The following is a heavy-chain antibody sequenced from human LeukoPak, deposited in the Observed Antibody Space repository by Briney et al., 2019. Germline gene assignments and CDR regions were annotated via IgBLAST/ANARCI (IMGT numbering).Heavy chain of an antibody. CDR1: GGTLSSYA. V-gene: IGHV1-69*13. J-gene: IGHJ6*02. CDR2: IIPIFGTA. CDR3: ARMNCGGDCYSPKSYYYYGMDV. D-gene: IGHD2-21*02. Sequence: SVKVSCKASGGTLSSYAISWVRQAPGQGREWMGGIIPIFGTANYAHKFHVRVTIPPDESTSTSYIELSSLRSDDTAVYYCARMNCGGDCYSPKSYYYYGMDVWGQGTTVTVSS.